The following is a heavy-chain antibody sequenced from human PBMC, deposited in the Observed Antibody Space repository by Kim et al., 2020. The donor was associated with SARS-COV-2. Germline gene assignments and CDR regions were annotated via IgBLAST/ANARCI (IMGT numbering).Heavy chain of an antibody. CDR3: GRFQDPWTKFDS. Sequence: TDYASSVKGRFTIPRDDSKSIAYLQMNSLKTVDTAVYYCGRFQDPWTKFDSGGQGNLVTVSS. V-gene: IGHV3-49*02. D-gene: IGHD3-3*01. CDR2: T. J-gene: IGHJ5*01.